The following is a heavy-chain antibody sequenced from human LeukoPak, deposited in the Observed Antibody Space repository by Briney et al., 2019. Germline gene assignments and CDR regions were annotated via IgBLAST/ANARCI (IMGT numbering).Heavy chain of an antibody. CDR2: IYHSGST. Sequence: PSETLSLTCTVPGGSISTYYWSWIRQPPGKGLEWIGCIYHSGSTDYNPSLKSRVTISVDTSKNQFSLNLNSVAAADTAVYYCAREQGRSFEYWGQGTLVTVSS. D-gene: IGHD7-27*01. J-gene: IGHJ4*02. CDR1: GGSISTYY. CDR3: AREQGRSFEY. V-gene: IGHV4-59*08.